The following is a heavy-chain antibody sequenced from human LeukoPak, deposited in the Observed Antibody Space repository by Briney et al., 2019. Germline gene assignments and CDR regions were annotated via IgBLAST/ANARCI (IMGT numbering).Heavy chain of an antibody. V-gene: IGHV3-23*01. CDR1: GFTFDTYA. Sequence: GGSLRLSCAASGFTFDTYAMNWVRQAPGKGLEWVSGILGGGDRTYHADSVKGRFTNFRSNSKNTLYLQMSSPRAGDTGRYYVSKDRKPAGRWNFDFWGQGTLVTVSS. CDR2: ILGGGDRT. J-gene: IGHJ4*02. D-gene: IGHD1-1*01. CDR3: SKDRKPAGRWNFDF.